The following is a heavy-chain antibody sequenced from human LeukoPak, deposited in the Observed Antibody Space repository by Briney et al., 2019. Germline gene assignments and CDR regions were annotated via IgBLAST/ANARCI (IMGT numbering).Heavy chain of an antibody. J-gene: IGHJ6*03. V-gene: IGHV3-30*04. CDR2: ISYDGSNK. CDR1: GFTFSSYA. CDR3: ARLVGGSGSYGYYYYYMDV. D-gene: IGHD3-10*01. Sequence: GGSLRVSCAASGFTFSSYAMHWVRQAPGKGLEWVAVISYDGSNKYYADSVKGRFTISRDNSKNTLYLQMNSLRAEDTAVYYCARLVGGSGSYGYYYYYMDVWGKGTTVTISS.